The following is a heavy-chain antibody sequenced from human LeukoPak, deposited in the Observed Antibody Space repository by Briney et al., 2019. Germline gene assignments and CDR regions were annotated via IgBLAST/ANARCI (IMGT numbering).Heavy chain of an antibody. CDR2: MNPNSGNT. CDR3: ASGGYGDYGGFDP. Sequence: AXVKVSCKASGYTFTSYDINWVRQAPGQGLEWMGWMNPNSGNTVYAQKFQGRVTITRNTSISTAYMELSSLRSEDTAVYYCASGGYGDYGGFDPWGQGTLVTVSS. J-gene: IGHJ5*02. D-gene: IGHD4-17*01. CDR1: GYTFTSYD. V-gene: IGHV1-8*03.